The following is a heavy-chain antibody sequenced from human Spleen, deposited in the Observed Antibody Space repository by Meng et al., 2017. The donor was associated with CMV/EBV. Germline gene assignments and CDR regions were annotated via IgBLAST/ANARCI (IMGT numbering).Heavy chain of an antibody. Sequence: GESLKISCAASGFTFSSYAMHWVRQAPGKGLEWVAVISYDGSNKYYADSVKGRFTISRDNSKNTLYLQMNSLRAEDTAVYYCARDGATLADNYFDYWGQGTLVTVSS. V-gene: IGHV3-30-3*01. CDR1: GFTFSSYA. D-gene: IGHD4/OR15-4a*01. J-gene: IGHJ4*02. CDR2: ISYDGSNK. CDR3: ARDGATLADNYFDY.